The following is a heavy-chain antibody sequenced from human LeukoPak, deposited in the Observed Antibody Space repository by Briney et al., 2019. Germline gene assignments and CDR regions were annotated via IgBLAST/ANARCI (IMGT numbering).Heavy chain of an antibody. Sequence: PGGSLRLSCAASGFTFSSYSMNWVRQAPGKGLEWVSSISSSSSYIYYADSVKGRFTISRDNAKNSLYLQMNSLRAEDTAVYYCARGGKQISALLFDYWGQGTLVTVSS. CDR2: ISSSSSYI. CDR3: ARGGKQISALLFDY. CDR1: GFTFSSYS. V-gene: IGHV3-21*01. D-gene: IGHD2/OR15-2a*01. J-gene: IGHJ4*02.